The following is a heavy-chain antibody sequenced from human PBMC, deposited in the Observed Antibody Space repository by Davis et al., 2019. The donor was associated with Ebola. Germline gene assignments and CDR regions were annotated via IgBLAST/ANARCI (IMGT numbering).Heavy chain of an antibody. CDR3: ARDTSSATDYYGMDV. D-gene: IGHD6-13*01. Sequence: PGGSLRLSCAASGFTFSSYGMHWVRQAPGKGLEWVTTIYYDGSNTYYGDSVKGRFTISRDNSKNMVYLQMNSLGVEDTATYYCARDTSSATDYYGMDVWGQGTTVIV. CDR2: IYYDGSNT. J-gene: IGHJ6*02. CDR1: GFTFSSYG. V-gene: IGHV3-33*01.